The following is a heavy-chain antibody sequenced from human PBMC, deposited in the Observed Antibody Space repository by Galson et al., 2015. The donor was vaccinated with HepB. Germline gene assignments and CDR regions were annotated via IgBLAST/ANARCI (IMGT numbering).Heavy chain of an antibody. Sequence: SGAEVKQPGESLKISCKGSGYFFKSYWIGWVRLTPGKGLEWMGIIHPGDSDTRYSPSFQGQVTISADRSIDTAYLHRSSLKAADTATYYCARHVGPSAAGYFDYWSQGILVTVSS. J-gene: IGHJ4*02. CDR1: GYFFKSYW. CDR2: IHPGDSDT. CDR3: ARHVGPSAAGYFDY. V-gene: IGHV5-51*01. D-gene: IGHD6-13*01.